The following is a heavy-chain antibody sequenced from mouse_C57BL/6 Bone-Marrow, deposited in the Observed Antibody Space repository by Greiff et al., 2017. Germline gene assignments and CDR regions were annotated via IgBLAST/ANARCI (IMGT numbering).Heavy chain of an antibody. V-gene: IGHV1-55*01. D-gene: IGHD1-1*01. Sequence: VQLQQPGAELVKPGASVKMSCKASGYTFTSYWITWVKQGPGQGLEWIGDIYPGSGSTNYNEKLKGKATLTVDTSSSTASMQLSSLTSEDSAVYYCARFGRLRCWYFDVWGTGPTLTVSS. CDR2: IYPGSGST. CDR3: ARFGRLRCWYFDV. J-gene: IGHJ1*03. CDR1: GYTFTSYW.